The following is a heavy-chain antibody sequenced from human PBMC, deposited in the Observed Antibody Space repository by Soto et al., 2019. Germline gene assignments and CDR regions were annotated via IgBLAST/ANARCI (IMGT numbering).Heavy chain of an antibody. D-gene: IGHD3-3*01. CDR2: ISAYNDNT. Sequence: ASVKVSCKASGYTFSKYGITWVRQAPGQGLEWMGWISAYNDNTNYAQKLQGRVTMTTDTSTNTAYMELKSLRSDDTAVYFCARDLPKITIFGMAPGDYWGQGTLVTVSS. J-gene: IGHJ4*02. CDR3: ARDLPKITIFGMAPGDY. V-gene: IGHV1-18*01. CDR1: GYTFSKYG.